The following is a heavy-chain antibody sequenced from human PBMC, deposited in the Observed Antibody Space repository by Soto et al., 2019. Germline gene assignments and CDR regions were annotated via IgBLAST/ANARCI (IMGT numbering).Heavy chain of an antibody. J-gene: IGHJ2*01. D-gene: IGHD1-7*01. V-gene: IGHV3-53*02. Sequence: EVQLVETGGGLIQPGGSLRLSCAASGFTVSSNYMSWVRQAPGKGLEWVSVIYSGGSTYYADSVKGRFTISRDNSKDTLYLQMNSLRAEDTAVYYCARDRNYNWYFDLWGRGTLVTVSS. CDR3: ARDRNYNWYFDL. CDR2: IYSGGST. CDR1: GFTVSSNY.